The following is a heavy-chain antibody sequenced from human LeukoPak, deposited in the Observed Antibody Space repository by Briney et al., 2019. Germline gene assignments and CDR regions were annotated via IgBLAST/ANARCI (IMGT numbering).Heavy chain of an antibody. J-gene: IGHJ4*02. Sequence: ASVKVSCKASGYTFTGYYMHWGPQAPGQGLEGMGWINPNSGGTNYAQKFHARVTMPRDKSITTTYMELSRLRSDDTAVYYCARVPIVVLEPGDYWGQGTLVTVSS. CDR1: GYTFTGYY. CDR3: ARVPIVVLEPGDY. CDR2: INPNSGGT. D-gene: IGHD2-21*01. V-gene: IGHV1-2*02.